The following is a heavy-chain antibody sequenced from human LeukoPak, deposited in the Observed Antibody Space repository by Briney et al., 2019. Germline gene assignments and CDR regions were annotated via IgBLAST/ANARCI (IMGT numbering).Heavy chain of an antibody. D-gene: IGHD5-18*01. J-gene: IGHJ6*03. Sequence: SVKVSCKASGGTFSSYAISWVRQAPGQALERMGGIIPIFGTANYAQKIQGRVTITTDESTSPAYMELSSLRSEDTAVYYCARGLIQLWPYYYYMDVWGKGTTVTVSS. CDR2: IIPIFGTA. CDR1: GGTFSSYA. CDR3: ARGLIQLWPYYYYMDV. V-gene: IGHV1-69*05.